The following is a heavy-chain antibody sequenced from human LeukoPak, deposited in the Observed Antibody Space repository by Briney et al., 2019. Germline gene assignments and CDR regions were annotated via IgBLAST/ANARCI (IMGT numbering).Heavy chain of an antibody. V-gene: IGHV3-23*01. Sequence: GGSLRLSCATSGFNFNSNAMIWVRQAPGKGLECVSAITAPGDATYYADSVKGRFSISRDNSKNTLYLLLNSLRVEDTALYYFAKSFGTNGYFQSPIDFCGQETLGTVSS. D-gene: IGHD2-8*01. CDR1: GFNFNSNA. CDR3: AKSFGTNGYFQSPIDF. CDR2: ITAPGDAT. J-gene: IGHJ4*03.